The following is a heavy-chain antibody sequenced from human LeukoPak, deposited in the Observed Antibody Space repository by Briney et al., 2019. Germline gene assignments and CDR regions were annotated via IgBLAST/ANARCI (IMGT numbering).Heavy chain of an antibody. CDR1: GFTFSSYA. V-gene: IGHV3-23*01. CDR3: AGPLPSNYYYYYMDV. CDR2: ISGSGGST. J-gene: IGHJ6*03. Sequence: GRSLRLSCAASGFTFSSYAMSWVRQAPGKGLEWVSAISGSGGSTYYADSVKGRFTISRDNSKNTLYLQMNSLRAEDTAVYYCAGPLPSNYYYYYMDVWGKGTTVTVSS.